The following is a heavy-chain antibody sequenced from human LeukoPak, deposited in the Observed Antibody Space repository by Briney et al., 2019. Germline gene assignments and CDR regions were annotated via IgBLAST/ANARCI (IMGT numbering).Heavy chain of an antibody. J-gene: IGHJ4*02. CDR3: ARDGYYGSSGYYPFFDY. CDR1: GYTFSDYY. V-gene: IGHV1-2*02. CDR2: INPNSGGT. D-gene: IGHD3-22*01. Sequence: ASVKVSCKASGYTFSDYYIHWVRQAPGQGLEWMGWINPNSGGTSYARKFQGRVTMTRDTSISTAYMELSRLGSDDTAVYYCARDGYYGSSGYYPFFDYWGQGTLVTVSS.